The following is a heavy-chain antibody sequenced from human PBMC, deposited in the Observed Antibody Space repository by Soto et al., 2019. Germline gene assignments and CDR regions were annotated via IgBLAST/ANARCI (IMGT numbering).Heavy chain of an antibody. J-gene: IGHJ6*01. D-gene: IGHD3-10*01. V-gene: IGHV3-48*03. CDR1: GFTYSGYE. CDR2: ISGSGSTI. Sequence: GGSLRLSCAASGFTYSGYEMNWVRQAPGKGLEWISYISGSGSTIYYADPVKGRVTISGDNAKTSLYLQMNSLRAEDTAVYYSAREVMVLGVISPIPMDVGGQGTSV. CDR3: AREVMVLGVISPIPMDV.